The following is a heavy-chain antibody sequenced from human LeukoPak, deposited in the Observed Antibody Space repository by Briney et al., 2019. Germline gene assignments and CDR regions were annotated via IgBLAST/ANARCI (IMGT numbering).Heavy chain of an antibody. Sequence: SETLSLTCTVSGGSVSDYYWSWIRQPPRKGLEWIGYIYYSWSTNYNPSLKSRVTMSVDTSKNQFSLRLSSVTAADTAIYYCARGISGSGSYGHFDYWGQGILVTVSS. CDR1: GGSVSDYY. CDR2: IYYSWST. D-gene: IGHD1-26*01. J-gene: IGHJ4*02. CDR3: ARGISGSGSYGHFDY. V-gene: IGHV4-59*02.